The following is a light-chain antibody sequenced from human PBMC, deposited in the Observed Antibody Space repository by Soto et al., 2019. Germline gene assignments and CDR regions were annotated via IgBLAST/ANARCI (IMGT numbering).Light chain of an antibody. CDR3: CSYAGSSTLVV. Sequence: QSALTQTASVSGSPGQSITLSCTGTSSDVGSYNLVSWYQQHPGKAPKLMIYEGSKRPSGVSNRFSGSKSGNTASLTISGLQAEDEADYYCCSYAGSSTLVVFGGGTKLTVL. CDR1: SSDVGSYNL. V-gene: IGLV2-23*03. CDR2: EGS. J-gene: IGLJ2*01.